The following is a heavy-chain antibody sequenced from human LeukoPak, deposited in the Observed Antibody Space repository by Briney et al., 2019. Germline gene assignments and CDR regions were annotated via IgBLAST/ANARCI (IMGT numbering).Heavy chain of an antibody. D-gene: IGHD7-27*01. CDR2: IYHSGST. V-gene: IGHV4-38-2*01. CDR3: ARHSFAQLGLDWFDP. J-gene: IGHJ5*02. CDR1: GYSISSGYY. Sequence: PSETLSLTCAVSGYSISSGYYWGWIRQPPGKGLEWIGIIYHSGSTYYNPSLKSRVTISVDTSKNQFSLKLSSVTAADTAVYYCARHSFAQLGLDWFDPWGQGTLVTVSS.